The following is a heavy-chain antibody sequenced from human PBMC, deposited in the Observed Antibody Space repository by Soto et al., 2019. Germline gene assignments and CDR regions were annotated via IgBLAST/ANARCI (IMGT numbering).Heavy chain of an antibody. Sequence: GGSLRLSCVFSGFPFSTYTMNWFRQAPGKGLEWVSSINGRSNYVYYADSVKGRFTISRDNAKNSLYLQMNRLRAEDTAIYYCAREDGVVGSSSAFDHWGLGTLVTVSS. V-gene: IGHV3-21*01. CDR2: INGRSNYV. CDR1: GFPFSTYT. J-gene: IGHJ4*02. CDR3: AREDGVVGSSSAFDH. D-gene: IGHD1-26*01.